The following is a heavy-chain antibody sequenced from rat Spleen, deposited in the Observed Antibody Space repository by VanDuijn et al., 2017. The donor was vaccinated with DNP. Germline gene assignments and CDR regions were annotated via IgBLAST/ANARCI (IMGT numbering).Heavy chain of an antibody. V-gene: IGHV5-25*01. CDR2: ISPSGGTT. CDR1: GFTFSNYY. CDR3: ARHYGGYSYYWYFDF. J-gene: IGHJ1*01. D-gene: IGHD1-11*01. Sequence: EVQLVESGGGLVQPGRSMKLSCAASGFTFSNYYMAWVRQAPTKGLEWVATISPSGGTTYYRDSVKGRFTISRDNAKSTLYLQMDSLRSEDTATYYCARHYGGYSYYWYFDFWGPGTMVTVSS.